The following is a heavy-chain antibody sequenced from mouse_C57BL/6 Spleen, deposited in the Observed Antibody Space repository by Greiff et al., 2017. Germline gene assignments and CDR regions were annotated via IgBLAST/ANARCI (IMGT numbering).Heavy chain of an antibody. D-gene: IGHD1-1*01. V-gene: IGHV1-59*01. Sequence: QVQLQQPGAELVRPGTSVKLSCKASGYTFTSYWMHWVKQRPGQGLEWIGVIDPSDSYTNYNQKFKGKATLTVDTSSSTPYMQLSSLTSEDSAVYYCARSDITTVVASDYFDYWGQGTTLTVSS. CDR1: GYTFTSYW. CDR2: IDPSDSYT. J-gene: IGHJ2*01. CDR3: ARSDITTVVASDYFDY.